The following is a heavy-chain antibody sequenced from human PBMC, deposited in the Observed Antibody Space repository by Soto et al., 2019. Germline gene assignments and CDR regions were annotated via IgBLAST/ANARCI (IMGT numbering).Heavy chain of an antibody. J-gene: IGHJ4*02. Sequence: QVQLVQSGAEVRKPGSSLKVSCKASGGTFSRHAISWVRQAPGQGLEWMGEIIPIFGTANHAQKFQGRVTIIADESTSTVYMELSSLRSEDTAMYYCARGWGYDSNDYYYAYWGQGTLVIVSS. CDR2: IIPIFGTA. CDR3: ARGWGYDSNDYYYAY. CDR1: GGTFSRHA. D-gene: IGHD3-22*01. V-gene: IGHV1-69*01.